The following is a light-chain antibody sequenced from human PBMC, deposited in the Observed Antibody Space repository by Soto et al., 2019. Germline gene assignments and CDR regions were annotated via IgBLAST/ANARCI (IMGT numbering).Light chain of an antibody. J-gene: IGKJ1*01. CDR1: RSIANY. V-gene: IGKV3-15*01. Sequence: TQSPSTLSLSPGDRVSFSFRASRSIANYLAWYQKRRGQAHRLLIHGASSRATGIPARFSGSTSGTEFTLTISSLQSEDFADYCCQQYNNSRTFGQGTKVDIK. CDR3: QQYNNSRT. CDR2: GAS.